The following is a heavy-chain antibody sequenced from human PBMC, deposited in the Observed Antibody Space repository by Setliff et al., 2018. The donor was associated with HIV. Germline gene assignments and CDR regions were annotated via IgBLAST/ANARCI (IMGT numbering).Heavy chain of an antibody. CDR1: GGSVSSGSYY. J-gene: IGHJ4*02. CDR3: ARYSPRGYTLTGPY. CDR2: TYYSGST. Sequence: SETLSLTCTVSGGSVSSGSYYWSWIRQPPGRGLEWIGYTYYSGSTKHNPSLKSRVTISLDTSKNQFSLKLTSVTAADTAVYYCARYSPRGYTLTGPYWGQGTLVTVSS. D-gene: IGHD6-25*01. V-gene: IGHV4-61*01.